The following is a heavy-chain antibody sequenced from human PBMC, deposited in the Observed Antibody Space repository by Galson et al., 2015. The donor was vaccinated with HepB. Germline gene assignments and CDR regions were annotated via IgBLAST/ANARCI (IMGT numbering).Heavy chain of an antibody. CDR1: GFTFSDYW. D-gene: IGHD6-19*01. CDR2: INHDGTST. Sequence: SLRLSCAASGFTFSDYWMHWVRHAPGKGLVWVSRINHDGTSTVYADSVKGRFTISRDNAKNTLYLQMNSLRAEDTAVYYCARVETYITGWPFRWGQGTLVTVSS. V-gene: IGHV3-74*01. J-gene: IGHJ4*02. CDR3: ARVETYITGWPFR.